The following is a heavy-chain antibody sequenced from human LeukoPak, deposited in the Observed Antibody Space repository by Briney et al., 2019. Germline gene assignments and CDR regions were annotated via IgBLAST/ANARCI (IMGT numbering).Heavy chain of an antibody. CDR1: GFMFSDSA. CDR2: ISFSGGNT. D-gene: IGHD3-16*02. CDR3: ARDIELST. V-gene: IGHV3-23*01. J-gene: IGHJ3*01. Sequence: PGGSLRLSCAASGFMFSDSAMSCVRHAPGKGLEWVSLISFSGGNTYYADSVKGRFTLSRDNSKDTLYLQMNILRAEDTAIYYCARDIELSTWGLGTMVTVSS.